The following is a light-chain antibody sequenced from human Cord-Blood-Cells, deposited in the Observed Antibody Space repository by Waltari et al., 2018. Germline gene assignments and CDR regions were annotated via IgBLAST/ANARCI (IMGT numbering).Light chain of an antibody. CDR1: QGISNS. J-gene: IGKJ1*01. CDR2: AAS. CDR3: QQYYSTPT. V-gene: IGKV1-NL1*01. Sequence: DIQMTQSPSSLSASVGDRVTITCRASQGISNSLAWYQQKPGKAPKLLLYAASRLERGVPSRFSGSGSGTDYTLTISSLQPEDFATYYCQQYYSTPTFGQGTKVEIK.